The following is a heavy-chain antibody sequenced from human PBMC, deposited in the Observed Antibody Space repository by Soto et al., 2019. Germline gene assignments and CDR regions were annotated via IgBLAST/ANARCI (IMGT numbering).Heavy chain of an antibody. CDR3: ARDRQDSSSSLVY. V-gene: IGHV1-69*13. CDR2: IVPIFGTA. D-gene: IGHD6-6*01. CDR1: GGTFSSYA. J-gene: IGHJ4*02. Sequence: SVKVSCKASGGTFSSYAISWVRQAPGQGLEWMGGIVPIFGTANYAQKFQGRVTITADESTSTAYMELSSLRSEDTAVYYCARDRQDSSSSLVYWGQGTLVTVSS.